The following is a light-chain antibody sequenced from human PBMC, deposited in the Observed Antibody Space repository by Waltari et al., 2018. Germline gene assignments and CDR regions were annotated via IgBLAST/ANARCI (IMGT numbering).Light chain of an antibody. CDR3: QQSGTFPPT. Sequence: DIRMTQSPSSVSASVGDRVTITCRASQDIRTWLAWYQQKPGKAPRLLIYHASGLQSGVPSRFSRSGSGTDFTLTISSLQPEDFATYSCQQSGTFPPTFGPGTKVEI. CDR1: QDIRTW. V-gene: IGKV1-12*01. CDR2: HAS. J-gene: IGKJ1*01.